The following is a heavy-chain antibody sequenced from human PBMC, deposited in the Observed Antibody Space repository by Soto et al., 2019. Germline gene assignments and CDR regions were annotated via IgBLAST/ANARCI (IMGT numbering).Heavy chain of an antibody. D-gene: IGHD6-19*01. Sequence: SETLSLTCTVSGASISSSEYYWGWVRQAPGKGREFIGSIYYSGTTYYNPSLERRLTISIDTSKAQFSLKLSSVTAADTAVYYCATTNRPQKDSSYWSSKYYNHYGMDVWGQGTTVS. CDR1: GASISSSEYY. CDR2: IYYSGTT. CDR3: ATTNRPQKDSSYWSSKYYNHYGMDV. J-gene: IGHJ6*02. V-gene: IGHV4-39*01.